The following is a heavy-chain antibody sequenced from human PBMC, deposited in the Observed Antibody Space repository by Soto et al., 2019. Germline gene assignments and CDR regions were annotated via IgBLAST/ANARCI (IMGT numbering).Heavy chain of an antibody. D-gene: IGHD3-10*01. CDR1: GGSISSGGYS. CDR3: TRGTYDASCSPYYYACSN. CDR2: IYHSGST. J-gene: IGHJ3*01. Sequence: QLQLQESGSGLVKPSQTLSLTCAVSGGSISSGGYSWSWIRQPPGKGLEWIGYIYHSGSTYYNPSLKCRGRITGDRSNKQFSGKLSFGTAADSAVSYRTRGTYDASCSPYYYACSNRGQRTLVTVSS. V-gene: IGHV4-30-2*01.